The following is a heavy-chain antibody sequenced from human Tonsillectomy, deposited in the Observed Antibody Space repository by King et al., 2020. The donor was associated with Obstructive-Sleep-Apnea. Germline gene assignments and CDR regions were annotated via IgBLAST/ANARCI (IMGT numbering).Heavy chain of an antibody. D-gene: IGHD3-22*01. Sequence: QLQESGPGLVKPSGTLSLTCAVSGGSISSSNWWSWVRQPPGKGLEWIGEIYHSGTTNYNPSLKSRVTISVDKSTNQFSEKLNSVTAADTAVYFCARYHSSGYFPNWFDPWGQGTLVTVSS. CDR2: IYHSGTT. V-gene: IGHV4-4*02. CDR1: GGSISSSNW. CDR3: ARYHSSGYFPNWFDP. J-gene: IGHJ5*02.